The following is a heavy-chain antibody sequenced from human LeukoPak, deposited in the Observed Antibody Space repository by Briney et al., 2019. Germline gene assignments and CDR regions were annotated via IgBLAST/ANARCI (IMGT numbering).Heavy chain of an antibody. V-gene: IGHV4-34*01. Sequence: SETLSLTCAVYGGSFSGYYWSWIRQPPGKGLEWIGEINHSGSTNYDPSLKSRVTISVDTSKNQFSLKLSSVTAADTAVYYCASSSGWLNNWFDPWGQGTLVTVSS. CDR1: GGSFSGYY. CDR3: ASSSGWLNNWFDP. J-gene: IGHJ5*02. CDR2: INHSGST. D-gene: IGHD6-19*01.